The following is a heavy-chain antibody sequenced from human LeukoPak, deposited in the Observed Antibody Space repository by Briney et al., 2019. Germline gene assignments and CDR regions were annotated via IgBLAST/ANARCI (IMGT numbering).Heavy chain of an antibody. D-gene: IGHD3-10*01. Sequence: GGSLRLSCVAYGFAFNDYAMNWVRQAPGKGLEWVSHINRDSTTIYYAESVKGRFTISRDNAKNSLYLQVSSLRAEDTAVYYCARYGSGSYYKDPFDYWGQGTLVTVSS. J-gene: IGHJ4*02. CDR3: ARYGSGSYYKDPFDY. V-gene: IGHV3-48*01. CDR2: INRDSTTI. CDR1: GFAFNDYA.